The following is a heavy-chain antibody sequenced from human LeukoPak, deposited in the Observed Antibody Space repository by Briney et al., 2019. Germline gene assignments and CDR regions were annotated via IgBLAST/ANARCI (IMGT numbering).Heavy chain of an antibody. CDR2: ISYDERNE. Sequence: GGSLRLSCAASGFTFSTYTMNWVRQAPGKGLEWVAVISYDERNEFYADSVKGRFTVPRDNSKNTVYLQMNSLRAEDTAVYFCARESTTGATGDYWGQGTLVTVSS. CDR3: ARESTTGATGDY. CDR1: GFTFSTYT. D-gene: IGHD1-1*01. V-gene: IGHV3-30*04. J-gene: IGHJ4*02.